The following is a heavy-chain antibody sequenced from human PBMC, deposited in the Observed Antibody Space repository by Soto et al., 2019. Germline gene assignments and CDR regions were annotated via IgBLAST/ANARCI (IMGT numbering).Heavy chain of an antibody. D-gene: IGHD1-1*01. CDR2: IYRSGNS. Sequence: SETLSLTCDGSGFSISSGYYWSWVRQPPGKGLEWIGSIYRSGNSYHNPSLETRLILSVDTSKNQYSLKLASVTAADTAMYYCAREKVGTAFFDNWGQGTQVTVSS. CDR3: AREKVGTAFFDN. V-gene: IGHV4-38-2*02. CDR1: GFSISSGYY. J-gene: IGHJ4*02.